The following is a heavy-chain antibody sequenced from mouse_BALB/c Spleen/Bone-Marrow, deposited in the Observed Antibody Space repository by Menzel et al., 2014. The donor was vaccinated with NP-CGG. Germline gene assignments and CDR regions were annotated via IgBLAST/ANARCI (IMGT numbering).Heavy chain of an antibody. CDR2: IYPSDSYS. D-gene: IGHD2-14*01. CDR3: TRRDRYDYYGVDY. V-gene: IGHV1-69*01. J-gene: IGHJ4*01. CDR1: GYTFTNYW. Sequence: AQPQQSGAELVRPGASVKVSCTSSGYTFTNYWLNWARQWTGHGLEWIGNIYPSDSYSNYNQKFKDKPTLTVDKSSSTAYMQLSNPTSDDSAVYYCTRRDRYDYYGVDYLCQGTSVTVSS.